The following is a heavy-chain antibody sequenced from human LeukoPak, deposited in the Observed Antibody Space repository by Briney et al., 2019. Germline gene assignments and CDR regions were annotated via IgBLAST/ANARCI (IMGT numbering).Heavy chain of an antibody. J-gene: IGHJ4*02. D-gene: IGHD3-10*01. V-gene: IGHV4-39*01. CDR1: GGSISSISYY. CDR3: ATSLGSLYYFDS. Sequence: PSETLSLTCTVSGGSISSISYYWGWIRQPPGEGLEWIGSLYYSGSTYYNPSLKSRVTISVDTSKNQFSLKLSSVTAADTAVYYCATSLGSLYYFDSWGQGTLVTVSS. CDR2: LYYSGST.